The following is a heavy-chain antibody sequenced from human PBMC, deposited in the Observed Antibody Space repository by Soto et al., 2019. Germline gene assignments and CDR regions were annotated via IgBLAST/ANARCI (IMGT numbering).Heavy chain of an antibody. CDR1: GFTFNNYG. CDR2: ISNDGSDK. Sequence: QVQLVESGGGVVQPGTSLRLSCAASGFTFNNYGMHWVRQAPGTGLEWVAAISNDGSDKYYADSVKGRLTISGDNSKNTLYLQMDSVRAEDTAVYYCAKDQGIAASHGIDWGQGTMVTVSS. D-gene: IGHD6-13*01. V-gene: IGHV3-30*18. CDR3: AKDQGIAASHGID. J-gene: IGHJ3*01.